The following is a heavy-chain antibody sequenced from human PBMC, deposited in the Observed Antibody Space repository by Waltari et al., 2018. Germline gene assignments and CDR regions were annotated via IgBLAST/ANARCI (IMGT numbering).Heavy chain of an antibody. J-gene: IGHJ4*02. D-gene: IGHD3-10*01. CDR2: TNPNSGGT. CDR3: ARDKVRAYYFDY. V-gene: IGHV1-2*02. Sequence: QVQLVQSGAEVKKPGASVKVSCKASGYTFTGYYMHWVRQAPGQGLEWMEGTNPNSGGTNCAQKFQGRVTMTRDKSISTAYMELSRLRSDDTAVYYCARDKVRAYYFDYWGQGTLVTVSS. CDR1: GYTFTGYY.